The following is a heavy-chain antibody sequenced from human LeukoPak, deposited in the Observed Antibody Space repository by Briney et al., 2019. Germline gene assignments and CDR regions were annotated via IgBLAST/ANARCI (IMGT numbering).Heavy chain of an antibody. CDR3: ARGMVRGESTKSMDV. Sequence: SETLSLTCAVYGGSFSGYYWSWIRQPPGKGLEWIGEINHSGSTNYNPSLKSRVTISVDTSKNQFSLKLSSVTAADTAVYYCARGMVRGESTKSMDVWGQGTTVTVSS. CDR2: INHSGST. CDR1: GGSFSGYY. V-gene: IGHV4-34*01. J-gene: IGHJ6*02. D-gene: IGHD3-10*01.